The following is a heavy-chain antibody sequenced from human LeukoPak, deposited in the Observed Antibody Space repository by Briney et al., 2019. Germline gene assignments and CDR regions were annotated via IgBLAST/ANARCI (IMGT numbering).Heavy chain of an antibody. Sequence: SVKVSCKASGGTFSSYAISWARQAPGQGLEWMGGIIPIFGTANYAQKFQGRGTITADKSTSTAYMELSGLRSEDTAVYYCARQTLTRYCSSTSCRHRTPIDYWGQGTLVTVSS. CDR3: ARQTLTRYCSSTSCRHRTPIDY. CDR2: IIPIFGTA. J-gene: IGHJ4*02. CDR1: GGTFSSYA. V-gene: IGHV1-69*06. D-gene: IGHD2-2*01.